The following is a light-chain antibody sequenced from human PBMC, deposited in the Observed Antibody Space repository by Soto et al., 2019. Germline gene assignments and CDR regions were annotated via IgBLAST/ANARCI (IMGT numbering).Light chain of an antibody. CDR3: QQLRSYPLT. CDR2: ATS. J-gene: IGKJ4*02. Sequence: DIQLTQSASFLSASPGHRVPITCRARQGISTDLAWYQVKPGRAPKPLIYATSTLQSGVPSRFSGRVSGPELTLTISSQRPEDFSTYYCQQLRSYPLTFGGGTKVEIK. CDR1: QGISTD. V-gene: IGKV1-9*01.